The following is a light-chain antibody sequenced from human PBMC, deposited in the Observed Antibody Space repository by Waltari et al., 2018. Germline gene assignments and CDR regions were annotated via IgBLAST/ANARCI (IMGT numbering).Light chain of an antibody. J-gene: IGLJ3*02. V-gene: IGLV1-40*01. Sequence: QSVLTQPPSMSGAPGQRVTISCTGSSSTIGAGHDVHWYQVFPGTAPKLLIYGNNHRPSGVPDRFSGSKSDTSASLAIGGLQAEDEADYYCQSFDIRLSGGVVFGGGTKVTVL. CDR2: GNN. CDR1: SSTIGAGHD. CDR3: QSFDIRLSGGVV.